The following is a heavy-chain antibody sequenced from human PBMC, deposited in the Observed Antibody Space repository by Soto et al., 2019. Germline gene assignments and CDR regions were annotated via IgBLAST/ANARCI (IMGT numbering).Heavy chain of an antibody. V-gene: IGHV3-23*01. CDR3: AKSSSGWYVYYYMDV. J-gene: IGHJ6*03. CDR1: GFTFSSYA. D-gene: IGHD6-19*01. Sequence: GGSLRLSCAASGFTFSSYAMNWVRQAPGKGLEWVSGISGTGGSADYADSVKGRFTISRDNSKNTLNLQMNSLRAEDTAVYYCAKSSSGWYVYYYMDVWGKGTTVTVSS. CDR2: ISGTGGSA.